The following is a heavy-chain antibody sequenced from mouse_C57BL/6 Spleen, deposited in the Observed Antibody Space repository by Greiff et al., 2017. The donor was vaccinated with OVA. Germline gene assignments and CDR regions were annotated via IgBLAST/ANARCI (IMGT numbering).Heavy chain of an antibody. CDR3: ARAYYTLYYFDY. J-gene: IGHJ2*01. CDR1: GYAFTNYL. CDR2: INPGSGGT. Sequence: VKLLESGAELVRPGTSVKVSCKASGYAFTNYLIEWVKQRPGQGLEWIGVINPGSGGTNYNEKFKGKATLTADKSSSTAYMQLSSLTSEDSAVYFCARAYYTLYYFDYWGQGTTLTVSS. D-gene: IGHD2-12*01. V-gene: IGHV1-54*01.